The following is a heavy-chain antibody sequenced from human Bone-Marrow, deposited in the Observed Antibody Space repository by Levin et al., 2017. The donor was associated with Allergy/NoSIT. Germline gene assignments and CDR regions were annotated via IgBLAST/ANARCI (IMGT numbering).Heavy chain of an antibody. CDR3: ARFYDFWNAMDV. CDR1: GGPISSGGYS. J-gene: IGHJ6*02. Sequence: TSETLSLTCAVSGGPISSGGYSWSWIRQPPGTGLEWIGFIYHSGSTSYNPSLESRVTISVDRSKSQFSLKLTSVTAADTAVYYCARFYDFWNAMDVWGQGTTVTVSS. CDR2: IYHSGST. V-gene: IGHV4-30-2*01. D-gene: IGHD3-3*01.